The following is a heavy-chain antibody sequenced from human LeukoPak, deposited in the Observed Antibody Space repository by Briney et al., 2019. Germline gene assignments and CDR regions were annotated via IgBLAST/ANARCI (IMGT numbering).Heavy chain of an antibody. CDR3: ARGSGSYGDDAFDI. CDR2: IYHSGST. V-gene: IGHV4-39*07. Sequence: SETLSLTCTVSGGSISSGGYYWGWIRQPPGKGLEWIGSIYHSGSTYYNPSLKSRVTISVDTSKNQFSLKLSSVTAADTAVYYCARGSGSYGDDAFDIWGQGTMVTVSS. CDR1: GGSISSGGYY. J-gene: IGHJ3*02. D-gene: IGHD1-26*01.